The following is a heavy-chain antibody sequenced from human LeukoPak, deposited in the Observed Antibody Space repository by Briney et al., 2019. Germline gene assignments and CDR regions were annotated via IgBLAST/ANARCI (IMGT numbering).Heavy chain of an antibody. CDR1: GDSISGSSSY. Sequence: PSETLSLTCSVSGDSISGSSSYWGWIRQPPGKGLEWIGSIYYSGSTYYNPSLKSRVTISVDTSKNQFSLKLSSVTAADTAVYYCATVLVKVFDYWGQGTLVTVSS. CDR2: IYYSGST. D-gene: IGHD2-15*01. V-gene: IGHV4-39*01. CDR3: ATVLVKVFDY. J-gene: IGHJ4*02.